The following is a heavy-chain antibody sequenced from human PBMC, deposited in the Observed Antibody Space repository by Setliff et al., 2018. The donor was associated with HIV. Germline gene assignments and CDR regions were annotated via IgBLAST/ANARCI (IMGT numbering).Heavy chain of an antibody. Sequence: SETLSLTCTVSGGSISTSYWNWIRQPPGKGLEWIAYIYISGTTNHSPSLKSRVTISLDTSRNQFSLKLGSATAADTAMYYCAREHCSGGSCNGFDIWGQGTMVTVSS. CDR1: GGSISTSY. CDR3: AREHCSGGSCNGFDI. J-gene: IGHJ3*02. CDR2: IYISGTT. D-gene: IGHD2-15*01. V-gene: IGHV4-4*09.